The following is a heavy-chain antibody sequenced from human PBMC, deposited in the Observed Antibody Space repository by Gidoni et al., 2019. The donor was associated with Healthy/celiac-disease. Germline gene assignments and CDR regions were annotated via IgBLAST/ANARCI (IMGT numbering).Heavy chain of an antibody. V-gene: IGHV4-4*02. CDR3: ARGGDLGGYCSGGSCYEDY. CDR1: GGSISSSHW. J-gene: IGHJ4*02. CDR2: IYHSGST. D-gene: IGHD2-15*01. Sequence: QVQLQESGPGLVKPSGTLSLTCAVSGGSISSSHWWSWVRQPPGKGLEWIGEIYHSGSTNYNPSRKSRVTISVDKSKNQFSLKLSSVTAADTAVYYCARGGDLGGYCSGGSCYEDYWGQGTLVTVSS.